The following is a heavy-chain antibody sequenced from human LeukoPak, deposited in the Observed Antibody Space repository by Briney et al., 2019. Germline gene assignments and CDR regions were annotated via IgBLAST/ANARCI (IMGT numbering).Heavy chain of an antibody. CDR3: ARHRHYYDSTSTGDY. J-gene: IGHJ4*02. Sequence: PSETLSLTCTVSGGSMSSSGYYWGWIRQPPGKWLEWIGSIYYSGTTYYNPSLKSRVTISVDTSKSQFSLKLSSVTAADTAVYYCARHRHYYDSTSTGDYWGQGTLVTVSS. D-gene: IGHD3-22*01. CDR2: IYYSGTT. CDR1: GGSMSSSGYY. V-gene: IGHV4-39*01.